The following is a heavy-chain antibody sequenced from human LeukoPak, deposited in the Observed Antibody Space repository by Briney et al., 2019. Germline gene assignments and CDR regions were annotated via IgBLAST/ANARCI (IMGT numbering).Heavy chain of an antibody. CDR2: ISPDGSTT. CDR1: GFTFSSYW. D-gene: IGHD3-3*01. V-gene: IGHV3-74*01. J-gene: IGHJ4*02. CDR3: TRDFDFSSAI. Sequence: PGGSLRLSCAASGFTFSSYWMHWVRQAPGEGLAWVSRISPDGSTTGHADSVKGRFTTSRDNAKNTLFLQMNSLRAEDTAVYYCTRDFDFSSAIWGQGTLVTVSS.